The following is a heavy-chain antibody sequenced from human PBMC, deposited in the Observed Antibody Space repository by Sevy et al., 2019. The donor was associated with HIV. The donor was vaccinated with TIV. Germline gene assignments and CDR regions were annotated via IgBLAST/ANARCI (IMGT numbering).Heavy chain of an antibody. Sequence: WGSLRLSCVASGFTFSYYNMNWVCQAPGKGLEWVSSISSGSSYIFYVDSVKGRFTISRDNAKDSLFLQMNSLRAEDTAVYYCARNLDYYASGPPDSWGRGTLVTVSS. V-gene: IGHV3-21*01. CDR3: ARNLDYYASGPPDS. D-gene: IGHD3-10*01. CDR1: GFTFSYYN. CDR2: ISSGSSYI. J-gene: IGHJ4*02.